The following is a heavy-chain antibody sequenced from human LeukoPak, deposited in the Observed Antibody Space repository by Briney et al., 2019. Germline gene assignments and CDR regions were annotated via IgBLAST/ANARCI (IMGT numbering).Heavy chain of an antibody. Sequence: GGSLRLSCAASGFTFSSYSMNWVRQAPGKGLEWVSSISSSSSYIYYADSVKGRFTISRDNAKNSLYLQMNSLRAEDTAVYYCARDRSLYCGGDCYPGGRWGQGTLVTVSS. CDR3: ARDRSLYCGGDCYPGGR. CDR1: GFTFSSYS. J-gene: IGHJ4*02. D-gene: IGHD2-21*02. V-gene: IGHV3-21*01. CDR2: ISSSSSYI.